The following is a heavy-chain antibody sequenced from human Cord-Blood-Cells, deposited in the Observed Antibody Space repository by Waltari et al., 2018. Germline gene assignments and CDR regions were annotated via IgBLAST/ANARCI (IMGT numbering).Heavy chain of an antibody. Sequence: QMPGKGLEWMGIIYPGDSDTRYSPSFQGQVTISADKSISTAYLQWSSLKASDTAMYYCARLATGDYQYYFDYWGQGTLVTVSS. D-gene: IGHD7-27*01. CDR3: ARLATGDYQYYFDY. CDR2: IYPGDSDT. J-gene: IGHJ4*02. V-gene: IGHV5-51*01.